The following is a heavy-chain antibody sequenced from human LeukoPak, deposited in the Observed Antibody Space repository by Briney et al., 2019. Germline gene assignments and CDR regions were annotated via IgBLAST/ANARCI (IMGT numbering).Heavy chain of an antibody. CDR2: ISSSSSYI. V-gene: IGHV3-21*01. Sequence: GGSLRLSCAASGFTFSSYSMNWVCQAPGKGLEWVSSISSSSSYIYYADSVKGRFTISRDNAKNSLYLQMNSLRAEDTAVYYCARDLGSGYYRPFDYWGQGTLVTVSS. CDR1: GFTFSSYS. J-gene: IGHJ4*02. D-gene: IGHD3-22*01. CDR3: ARDLGSGYYRPFDY.